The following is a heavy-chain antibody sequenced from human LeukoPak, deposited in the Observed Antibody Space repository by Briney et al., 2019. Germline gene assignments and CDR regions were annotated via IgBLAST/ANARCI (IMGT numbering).Heavy chain of an antibody. D-gene: IGHD3-22*01. CDR2: VGTAGDT. CDR3: ARRGDSRGYYDAFDI. J-gene: IGHJ3*02. Sequence: GGSLRLSCTASGCTFSSYNMHWVRQPTGKGLEWVSAVGTAGDTYYPGSVKGRFTISRENAKNSLYLQMNSLRAGDTAVYYCARRGDSRGYYDAFDIWGQGTMVTVSS. V-gene: IGHV3-13*01. CDR1: GCTFSSYN.